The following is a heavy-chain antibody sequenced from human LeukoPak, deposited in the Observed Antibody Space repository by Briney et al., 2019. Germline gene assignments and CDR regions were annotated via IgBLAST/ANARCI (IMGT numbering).Heavy chain of an antibody. D-gene: IGHD6-6*01. J-gene: IGHJ6*02. CDR3: ARAGSSPWYYYYGMDV. CDR2: MNPNSGNT. V-gene: IGHV1-8*01. Sequence: ASVKVSCKASGYTFTSYDINWVRQATGQGLEWMGWMNPNSGNTGYAQKFQGRVTMTRNTSISTAYMELCSLRSEDTAVYYCARAGSSPWYYYYGMDVWGQGTTVTVSS. CDR1: GYTFTSYD.